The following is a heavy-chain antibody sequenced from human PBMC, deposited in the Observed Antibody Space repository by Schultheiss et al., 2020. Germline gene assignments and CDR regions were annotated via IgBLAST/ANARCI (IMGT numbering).Heavy chain of an antibody. CDR2: IKQDGSDK. J-gene: IGHJ4*02. CDR1: EFTFSIYW. V-gene: IGHV3-7*04. Sequence: GGSLRLSCAASEFTFSIYWMAWVRQAPGKGLEWVANIKQDGSDKYYVDSVKGRFTISRDNAKNSLSLQMNILRAEDTAVYYCARATPQFDYWGQGALVTVSS. CDR3: ARATPQFDY.